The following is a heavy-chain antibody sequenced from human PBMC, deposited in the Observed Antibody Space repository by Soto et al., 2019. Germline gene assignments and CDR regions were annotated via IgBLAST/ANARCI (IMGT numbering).Heavy chain of an antibody. CDR3: ARAKQLLGMDV. Sequence: GWSLRLSCAASGFTFSSYAMHWVRQAPGKGLEWVAFISYDGSNKYYADSVKGRFTISRDNSKNTLYLQMNSLRAEDTAVYYCARAKQLLGMDVWGQGTTVTVSS. D-gene: IGHD6-13*01. V-gene: IGHV3-30-3*01. CDR1: GFTFSSYA. CDR2: ISYDGSNK. J-gene: IGHJ6*02.